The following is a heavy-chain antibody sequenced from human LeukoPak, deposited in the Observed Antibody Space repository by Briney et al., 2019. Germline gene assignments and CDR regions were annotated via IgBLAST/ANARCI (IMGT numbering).Heavy chain of an antibody. D-gene: IGHD3-22*01. CDR1: GFTFSGST. CDR3: TSYYYYDSSSPIGLVWY. V-gene: IGHV3-73*01. J-gene: IGHJ4*02. Sequence: STASGFTFSGSTMHWVRPASGKGLEWVGRIRTKAHSDTTAYAASVKGRFSISRDDSKNTAYLQMNSLKTEDTAVYYCTSYYYYDSSSPIGLVWYWGQGTLVTVSS. CDR2: IRTKAHSDTT.